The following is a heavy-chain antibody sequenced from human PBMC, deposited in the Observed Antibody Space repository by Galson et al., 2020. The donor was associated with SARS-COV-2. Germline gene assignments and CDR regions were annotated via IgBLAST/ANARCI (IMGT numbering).Heavy chain of an antibody. CDR1: GDSVTNYD. Sequence: VQASETLSLTCTVSGDSVTNYDWSWIRQPPGKGLQWIAYIYNDESSNYNPSLRSRVTISVDTSKNQFSLELSSVTAADTAVYYCARGGDYYDRSGYYSPFDYWGQGTLVTVSS. J-gene: IGHJ4*02. CDR2: IYNDESS. V-gene: IGHV4-59*02. D-gene: IGHD3-22*01. CDR3: ARGGDYYDRSGYYSPFDY.